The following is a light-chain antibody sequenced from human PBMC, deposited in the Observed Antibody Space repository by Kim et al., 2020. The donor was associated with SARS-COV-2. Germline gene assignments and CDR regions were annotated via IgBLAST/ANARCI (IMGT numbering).Light chain of an antibody. CDR3: SSYAGYNNVI. V-gene: IGLV2-8*01. CDR1: TSDVGAYNY. CDR2: EVS. Sequence: QSALTQPPSASGSPGQSVAISCTGTTSDVGAYNYVSWYQQHPGKAPKLMLYEVSKRPSGVPDRFSGSKSGNTASLTVSGLQAEDEANYYCSSYAGYNNVIFGGGTQLTVL. J-gene: IGLJ2*01.